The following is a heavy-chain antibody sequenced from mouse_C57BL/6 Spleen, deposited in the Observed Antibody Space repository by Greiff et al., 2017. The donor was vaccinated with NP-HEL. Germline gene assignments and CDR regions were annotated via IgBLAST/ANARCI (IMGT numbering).Heavy chain of an antibody. CDR3: ARRSLYADFDY. D-gene: IGHD2-12*01. Sequence: QVQLQQSGPELVKPGASVKISCKASGYAFSSSWMNWVKQRPGKGLEWIGRIYPGDGDTNYNGKFKGKATLTADKSSSTAYMQLSSLTSEDSAVYFCARRSLYADFDYWGQGTTLTVSS. CDR2: IYPGDGDT. J-gene: IGHJ2*01. CDR1: GYAFSSSW. V-gene: IGHV1-82*01.